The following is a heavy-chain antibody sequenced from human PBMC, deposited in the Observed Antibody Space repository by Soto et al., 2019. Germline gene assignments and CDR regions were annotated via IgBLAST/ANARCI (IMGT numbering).Heavy chain of an antibody. CDR3: ARDDIPGRAVAIYGMDV. V-gene: IGHV3-30*07. D-gene: IGHD6-19*01. CDR2: IWYDGSNK. J-gene: IGHJ6*02. Sequence: QVQLVQSGAEVKKPGSSVKVSCKASGGTFSSYAISWVRQAPGQGLEWVAVIWYDGSNKYYADPVKGRFTISRDNSKNTLYLQINSLRAEDTAVYYCARDDIPGRAVAIYGMDVWGQGTTVTVSS. CDR1: GGTFSSYA.